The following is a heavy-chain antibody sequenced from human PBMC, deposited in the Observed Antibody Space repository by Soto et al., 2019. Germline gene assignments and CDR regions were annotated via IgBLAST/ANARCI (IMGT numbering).Heavy chain of an antibody. D-gene: IGHD6-19*01. J-gene: IGHJ6*02. CDR1: EFTFNTYW. CDR3: AREWGTPGRGSAVGYYYHYGMDV. Sequence: EVQLVESGGGLVQPGGSLRLSCLASEFTFNTYWMNWVRQAPGRGLEWVANIKDDGSETNYVDSVKGRFTISRDNAKNSLYLQMNRLRGEDTAVYFCAREWGTPGRGSAVGYYYHYGMDVWGQGTTVTVSS. V-gene: IGHV3-7*05. CDR2: IKDDGSET.